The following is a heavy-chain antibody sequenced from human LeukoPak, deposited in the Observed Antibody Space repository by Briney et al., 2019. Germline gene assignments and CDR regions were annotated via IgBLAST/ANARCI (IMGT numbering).Heavy chain of an antibody. J-gene: IGHJ4*02. V-gene: IGHV3-23*01. Sequence: PGGSLRLSCAASGFTFSSYAMSWVRQAPGKGLEWVSTISGDGGSTYYADSVKGRFTISRDNSKNTLYLQMNSLRAEDTAVYYCAKDPIGSSYYGGDSWGQGTLVTVFS. D-gene: IGHD6-13*01. CDR2: ISGDGGST. CDR3: AKDPIGSSYYGGDS. CDR1: GFTFSSYA.